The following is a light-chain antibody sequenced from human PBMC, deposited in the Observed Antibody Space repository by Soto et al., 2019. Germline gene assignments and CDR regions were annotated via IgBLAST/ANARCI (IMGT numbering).Light chain of an antibody. CDR2: GAS. Sequence: EIVLTQSPGTLSLFPGERATLSCRASQSLITRYLAWYQQKPGQAPRLLIYGASSRATCILYRFSGSGFGTDLTLTISRLEHEDFAVYSCQQYGTSPTFGRGTRLEIK. J-gene: IGKJ5*01. CDR3: QQYGTSPT. CDR1: QSLITRY. V-gene: IGKV3-20*01.